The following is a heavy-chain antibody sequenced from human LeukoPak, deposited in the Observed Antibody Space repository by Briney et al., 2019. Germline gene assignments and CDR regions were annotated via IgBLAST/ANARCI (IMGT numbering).Heavy chain of an antibody. J-gene: IGHJ4*02. CDR1: GGSFSGYY. Sequence: SETLSLTCAVYGGSFSGYYWSWIRQPPGKGLEWIGEINHSGSTNYNPSLKSRVTISVDTSKNQFSLKLSSVTAADTAVYYCARATYYYDSSGFDYWGQGTLVTVSS. CDR2: INHSGST. D-gene: IGHD3-22*01. CDR3: ARATYYYDSSGFDY. V-gene: IGHV4-34*01.